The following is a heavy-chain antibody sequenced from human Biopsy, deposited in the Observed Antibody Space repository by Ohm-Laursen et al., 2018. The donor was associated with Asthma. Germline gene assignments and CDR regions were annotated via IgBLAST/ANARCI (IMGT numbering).Heavy chain of an antibody. CDR1: GDAMSTSGSY. CDR2: IYYSGRT. D-gene: IGHD6-6*01. J-gene: IGHJ2*01. V-gene: IGHV4-39*02. CDR3: ARAVSSSSYWYFDL. Sequence: PSETLSLTWIVSGDAMSTSGSYWGWIRQSTGKGLEWIGSIYYSGRTYYNPSLESRVTISADTSKNHFSLKVTSVTAADTAVYYCARAVSSSSYWYFDLWGRGDLVTVSS.